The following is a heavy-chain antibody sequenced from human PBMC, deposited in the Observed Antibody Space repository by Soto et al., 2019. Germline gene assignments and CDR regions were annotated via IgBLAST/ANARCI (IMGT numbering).Heavy chain of an antibody. J-gene: IGHJ6*02. CDR1: GFTFSSYA. CDR3: ANSMGRLVLSAMDV. V-gene: IGHV3-23*01. Sequence: EVQLLESGGGLVQPGGSLRLSCAASGFTFSSYAMSWVRQAPGEGLEWVSALSGTGGSTHYADSVKGRFTISSDNSKNPLFLQMNSLRAEATAVYYCANSMGRLVLSAMDVWGQGTTVTVSS. D-gene: IGHD3-3*02. CDR2: LSGTGGST.